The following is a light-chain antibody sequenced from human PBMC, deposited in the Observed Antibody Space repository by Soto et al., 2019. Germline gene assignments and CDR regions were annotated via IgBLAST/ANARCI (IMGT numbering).Light chain of an antibody. CDR2: AAS. Sequence: IQLTQSPSSLSASVGDRVTITCRASQGISNHLAWYQQKPGKAPKLLIYAASTLQSGVPPRISGSGSGTDFTLTISSLRPEDFAMYYCQQLNSYPLTFGGGTKVEIK. V-gene: IGKV1-9*01. CDR1: QGISNH. CDR3: QQLNSYPLT. J-gene: IGKJ4*01.